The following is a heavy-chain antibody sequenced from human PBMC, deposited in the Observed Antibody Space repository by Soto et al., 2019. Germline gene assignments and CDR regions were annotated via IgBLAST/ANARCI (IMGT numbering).Heavy chain of an antibody. D-gene: IGHD1-26*01. Sequence: PGGSLRLSCAASGFTFSNYAISWVRQAPGKGLEWVSSISGSCGSTYYADSVKGRFTISRDNSKNTLYLQMNSLRAEDTAVYYCATYSGNYERYGVYYGMDVWGQGTTVTVYS. V-gene: IGHV3-23*01. CDR1: GFTFSNYA. CDR3: ATYSGNYERYGVYYGMDV. CDR2: ISGSCGST. J-gene: IGHJ6*02.